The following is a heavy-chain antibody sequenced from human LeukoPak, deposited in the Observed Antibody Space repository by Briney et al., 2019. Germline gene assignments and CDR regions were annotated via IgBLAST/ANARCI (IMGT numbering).Heavy chain of an antibody. V-gene: IGHV1-8*01. D-gene: IGHD2-21*01. CDR1: GYTFTSYD. CDR3: VRGWISGAISEHYFEN. CDR2: MNPSAGYT. J-gene: IGHJ4*02. Sequence: ASVKVSCKASGYTFTSYDINWVRQATGQGLEWMGWMNPSAGYTGYAQKFQGRITMTRDTSIRTAYMELSSLTSGDTAVSYCVRGWISGAISEHYFENWGQGTLVTVPS.